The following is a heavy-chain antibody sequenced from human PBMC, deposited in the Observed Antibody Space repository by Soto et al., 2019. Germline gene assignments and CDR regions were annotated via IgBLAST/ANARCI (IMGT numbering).Heavy chain of an antibody. D-gene: IGHD2-2*01. J-gene: IGHJ6*02. CDR2: INAGNGNT. CDR1: GYTFTSYA. CDR3: ARDQSIVVVPAAIAPKKRSYYYYYGMDV. Sequence: QVQLVQSGAEVKKPGASVKVSCKASGYTFTSYAMHWVRQAPGQRLEWMGWINAGNGNTKYSQKFQGRVNNSRDTSASTAYMELSSLRTEDTAVYYCARDQSIVVVPAAIAPKKRSYYYYYGMDVWGQGTTVTVSS. V-gene: IGHV1-3*01.